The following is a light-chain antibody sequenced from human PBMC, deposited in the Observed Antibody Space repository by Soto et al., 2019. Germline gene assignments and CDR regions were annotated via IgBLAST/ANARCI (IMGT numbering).Light chain of an antibody. CDR3: AAWDDSLSGVV. J-gene: IGLJ2*01. CDR2: SHN. CDR1: SSDVGGYNY. Sequence: QSALTQPASVSGSPGQSITISCTGTSSDVGGYNYVSWYQQHPGKAPKLLIYSHNIRPSGVPDRFSGSTSGTSASLAISDLRSEDEADYHCAAWDDSLSGVVFGGGTQLTVL. V-gene: IGLV2-14*01.